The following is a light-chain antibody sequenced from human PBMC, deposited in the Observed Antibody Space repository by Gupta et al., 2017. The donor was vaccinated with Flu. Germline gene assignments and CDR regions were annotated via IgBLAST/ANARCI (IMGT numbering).Light chain of an antibody. CDR2: KAS. Sequence: SPSTLSASVGDRVTITCRASQSISNWLDWYQQKPGKAPKLLIYKASNLETGVPSRFSGSGSGTEFTLTISSLQPDDFATYYCQQYDTYWTFGQGTKVEIK. CDR1: QSISNW. V-gene: IGKV1-5*03. J-gene: IGKJ1*01. CDR3: QQYDTYWT.